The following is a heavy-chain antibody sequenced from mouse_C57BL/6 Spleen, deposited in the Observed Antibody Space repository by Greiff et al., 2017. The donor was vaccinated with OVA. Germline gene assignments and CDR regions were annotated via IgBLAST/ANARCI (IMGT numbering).Heavy chain of an antibody. D-gene: IGHD4-1*01. CDR3: ARGKLGRDWYFDV. J-gene: IGHJ1*03. Sequence: VQLQQPGAELVKPGASVKLSCKASGYTFTSYWMQWVKQRPGQGLEWIGEIDPSDSYTNYNQKFKGKATLTVDTSSSTAYMQLSSLTSEDSAVYYCARGKLGRDWYFDVWGTGTTVTVSS. CDR2: IDPSDSYT. CDR1: GYTFTSYW. V-gene: IGHV1-50*01.